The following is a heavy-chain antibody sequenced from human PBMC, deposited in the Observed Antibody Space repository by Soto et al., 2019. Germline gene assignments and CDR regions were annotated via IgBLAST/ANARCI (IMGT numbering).Heavy chain of an antibody. Sequence: QVQLQESGPGLVKPSQTLSLTCTVSGGSISSGDYYWSWIRQPPGKGLEWIGYIYYSGSTYYNPSLKSRVTISVDTSKNQCSLKLSSVTAADTAVYYCAREPGNSYYYYGMDVWGQGTTVTVSS. CDR3: AREPGNSYYYYGMDV. V-gene: IGHV4-30-4*01. CDR1: GGSISSGDYY. CDR2: IYYSGST. J-gene: IGHJ6*02.